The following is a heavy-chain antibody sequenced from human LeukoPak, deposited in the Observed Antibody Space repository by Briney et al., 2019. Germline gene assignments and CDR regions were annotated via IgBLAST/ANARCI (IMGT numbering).Heavy chain of an antibody. Sequence: GASVKVSCKASGYTFTGYYLHWVRQAPGQGLEWMGWINPSSGDTNYAEKFQGTVPMTRDTSISTAYMELSRLRSDDSVVKHSTAYEILTGQSIDYWGQGTLVTVSS. CDR1: GYTFTGYY. CDR2: INPSSGDT. V-gene: IGHV1-2*05. D-gene: IGHD3-9*01. CDR3: TAYEILTGQSIDY. J-gene: IGHJ4*02.